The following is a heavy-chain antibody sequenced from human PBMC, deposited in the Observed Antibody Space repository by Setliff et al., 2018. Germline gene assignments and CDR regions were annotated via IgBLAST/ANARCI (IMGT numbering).Heavy chain of an antibody. V-gene: IGHV3-11*04. CDR3: ARAPRVELNLDY. Sequence: GGSLRLSCAASGFTFSDYYMSWIRQAPGKGLEWVSYISSSGSTIYYADSVKGRFTISRDNSKNTLYLQMNSLRAEDTAVYYCARAPRVELNLDYWGQGTLVTVSS. CDR2: ISSSGSTI. D-gene: IGHD1-1*01. CDR1: GFTFSDYY. J-gene: IGHJ4*02.